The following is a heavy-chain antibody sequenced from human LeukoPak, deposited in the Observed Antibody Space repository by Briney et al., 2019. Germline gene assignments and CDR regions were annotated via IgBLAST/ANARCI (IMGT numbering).Heavy chain of an antibody. V-gene: IGHV3-74*03. CDR1: GFNFTNHW. J-gene: IGHJ3*02. CDR3: ARDPYYYDSSGFAFDI. Sequence: GGSLRLSCAASGFNFTNHWMHWFRHAPGKGLVWVSRLNHDGSTTTYADFVKGRFTISRDNAKKTLYLQMNSLRAEDTAVYYCARDPYYYDSSGFAFDIWGQGTMVTVSS. D-gene: IGHD3-22*01. CDR2: LNHDGSTT.